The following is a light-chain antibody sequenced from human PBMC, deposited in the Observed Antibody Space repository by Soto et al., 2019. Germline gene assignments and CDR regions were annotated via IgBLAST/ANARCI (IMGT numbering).Light chain of an antibody. CDR1: QSLSSS. Sequence: EVVMTQSPATLSVSPGERATLSCRASQSLSSSLAWYQQKPGQAPRLLIYSTSRRATGVPVRFTGSGSGTDFTLTISSLQSEDFGVYFYQQYDNWPWTFGQGTKVDIK. CDR2: STS. V-gene: IGKV3-15*01. J-gene: IGKJ1*01. CDR3: QQYDNWPWT.